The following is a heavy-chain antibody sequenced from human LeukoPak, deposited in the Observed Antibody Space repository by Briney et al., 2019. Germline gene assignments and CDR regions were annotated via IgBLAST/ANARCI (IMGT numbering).Heavy chain of an antibody. J-gene: IGHJ4*02. CDR1: GFTVSSIY. D-gene: IGHD6-19*01. CDR2: IYSGGST. CDR3: AREPSSGWYEGSTGYFDY. V-gene: IGHV3-66*02. Sequence: GGSLRLSCAASGFTVSSIYMSWVRQAPGKGLEWVSVIYSGGSTYYADSVKGRFTISRDNSKNTLYLQMNSLRAEDTAVYYCAREPSSGWYEGSTGYFDYWGQGTLVTVSS.